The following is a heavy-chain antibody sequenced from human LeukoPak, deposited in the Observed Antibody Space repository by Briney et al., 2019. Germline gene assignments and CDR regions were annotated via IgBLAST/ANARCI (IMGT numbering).Heavy chain of an antibody. D-gene: IGHD3-22*01. Sequence: ASVKVSCKASGGTFSSYAISWVRQAPGQGLEWMGRIIPILGIANYAQKFQGRVTITADKSTCTAYMELSSMRSEDTAVYYCARDPYDSSGYNGYWGQGTLVTVSS. J-gene: IGHJ4*02. V-gene: IGHV1-69*04. CDR2: IIPILGIA. CDR3: ARDPYDSSGYNGY. CDR1: GGTFSSYA.